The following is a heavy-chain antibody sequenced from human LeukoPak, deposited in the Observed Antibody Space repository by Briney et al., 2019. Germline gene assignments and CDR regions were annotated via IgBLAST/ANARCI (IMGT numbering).Heavy chain of an antibody. D-gene: IGHD3-22*01. CDR1: GGSISSSPYY. Sequence: SETLSLTCTVSGGSISSSPYYWGWIRQPPGKGLEWIGSIYYSGTTHYSPSLKSRVTISVDTSKNQFSLKLSSVTAADTAVYYCARERGYDSSGYYYDYWGQGTLVTVSS. CDR2: IYYSGTT. CDR3: ARERGYDSSGYYYDY. V-gene: IGHV4-39*07. J-gene: IGHJ4*02.